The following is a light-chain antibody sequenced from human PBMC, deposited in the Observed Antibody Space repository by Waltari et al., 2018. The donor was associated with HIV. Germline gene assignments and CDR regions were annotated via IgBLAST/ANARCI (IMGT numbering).Light chain of an antibody. CDR2: GAS. V-gene: IGKV3-11*01. J-gene: IGKJ4*01. CDR3: QQSKNWPLT. CDR1: QSVSSY. Sequence: EIVLTQSPATLSLSPGERATLSCRASQSVSSYLAWYQQKPGQAPRLLIYGASNRATGIPARFSGGGSGTDFTLTISSLEPEDFAVYYCQQSKNWPLTFGGGTKVEIK.